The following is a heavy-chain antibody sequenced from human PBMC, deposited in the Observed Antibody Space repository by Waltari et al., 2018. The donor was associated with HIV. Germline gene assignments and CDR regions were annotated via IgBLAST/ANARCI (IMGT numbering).Heavy chain of an antibody. V-gene: IGHV4-34*02. CDR1: GGSFSGYY. CDR2: VKHSGKT. CDR3: AREKSRASKWYGIYYFYS. J-gene: IGHJ4*02. Sequence: QVQLQQWGAGLLKTSETLSLTCAVYGGSFSGYYWTWIRQAPGKGLEWIGEVKHSGKTNYNPSLKSRVTLSVDTSNNQVSLKMISVTGADTAVYYCAREKSRASKWYGIYYFYSWGQGTLVSVPS. D-gene: IGHD2-15*01.